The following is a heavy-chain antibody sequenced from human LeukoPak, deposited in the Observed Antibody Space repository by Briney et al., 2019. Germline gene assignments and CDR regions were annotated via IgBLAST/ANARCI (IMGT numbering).Heavy chain of an antibody. J-gene: IGHJ6*02. D-gene: IGHD3-3*01. Sequence: SETLSLTCAVYGGSFSGYYWSWIRQPPGKGLEWIGEINHSGSTNYNPSLKSRVTISVDTSMNQFSLKLSSVTAADTAVYYCARGHYDFWSGYYAYYYGMDVWGQGTTVTVSS. CDR3: ARGHYDFWSGYYAYYYGMDV. CDR2: INHSGST. V-gene: IGHV4-34*01. CDR1: GGSFSGYY.